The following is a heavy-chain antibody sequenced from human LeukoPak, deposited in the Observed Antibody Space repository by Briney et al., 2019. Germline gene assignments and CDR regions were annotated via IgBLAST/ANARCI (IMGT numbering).Heavy chain of an antibody. J-gene: IGHJ3*02. CDR3: ARESAFNI. CDR2: ISSSSYTI. CDR1: GFTLSSYS. V-gene: IGHV3-48*04. Sequence: PGGSLRLSCAASGFTLSSYSMSWVRQAPGKGLEWVSYISSSSYTIYYADSVKGRFAISRDNAKNSLYLQMNSLRAEDTAVYYCARESAFNIWGQGTMVTVSS.